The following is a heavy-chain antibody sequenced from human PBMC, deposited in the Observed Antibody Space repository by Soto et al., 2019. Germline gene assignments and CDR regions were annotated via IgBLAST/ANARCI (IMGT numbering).Heavy chain of an antibody. V-gene: IGHV1-18*01. CDR2: ISAYNGNT. Sequence: QVQLVQSGAEVKKPGASVKVSCKASGYTFTSYGISWVRQAPGQGLEWMGWISAYNGNTNYAQKLPGRVTMTTEKSTSTAYMKLRSLRSDDTAVYYCASHRGSGAAVGSHWGQGTMVTVSS. CDR1: GYTFTSYG. D-gene: IGHD6-25*01. J-gene: IGHJ4*02. CDR3: ASHRGSGAAVGSH.